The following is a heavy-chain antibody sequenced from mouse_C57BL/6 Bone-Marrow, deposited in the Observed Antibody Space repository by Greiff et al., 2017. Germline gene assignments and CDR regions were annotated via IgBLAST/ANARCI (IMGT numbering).Heavy chain of an antibody. CDR1: GYTFTSYG. J-gene: IGHJ4*01. CDR2: IYPRSGNT. V-gene: IGHV1-81*01. Sequence: QVQLKESGAELARPGASVKLSCKASGYTFTSYGISWVKQRTGQGLEWIGEIYPRSGNTYYNEKFKGKATLTADKSSSTAYMELRSLTSEDSAVYFCARYTTVVAIYAMDYWGQGTSVTVSS. CDR3: ARYTTVVAIYAMDY. D-gene: IGHD1-1*01.